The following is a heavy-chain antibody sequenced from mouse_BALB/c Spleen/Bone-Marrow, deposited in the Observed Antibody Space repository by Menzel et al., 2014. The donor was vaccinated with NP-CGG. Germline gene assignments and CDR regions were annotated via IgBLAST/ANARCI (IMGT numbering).Heavy chain of an antibody. CDR1: GFDFGRYW. CDR2: INPGSSTI. J-gene: IGHJ2*01. Sequence: EVKLVESGGGLVQPGGSLNLACVASGFDFGRYWMSWARQAPGKGLEWIGEINPGSSTINYSPSLKDNFIMSRDNAKNTLYLQMRKVRSEDTALYYCARLGYYGYHDNWSQGTTLTVSS. D-gene: IGHD1-2*01. CDR3: ARLGYYGYHDN. V-gene: IGHV4-2*02.